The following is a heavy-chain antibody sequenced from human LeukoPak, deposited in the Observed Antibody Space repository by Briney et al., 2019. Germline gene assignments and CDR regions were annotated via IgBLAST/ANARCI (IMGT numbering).Heavy chain of an antibody. CDR3: AREHYDFWSGYRDY. J-gene: IGHJ4*02. Sequence: PSETLSLTCTVSGGSISSGSYYWSWIRQPAGKGLEWIGRIYTSGSTNYNPSLKSRVTISVDTSKNQFSLKLSSVTAADTAVYYYAREHYDFWSGYRDYWGQGTLVTVSS. D-gene: IGHD3-3*01. V-gene: IGHV4-61*02. CDR2: IYTSGST. CDR1: GGSISSGSYY.